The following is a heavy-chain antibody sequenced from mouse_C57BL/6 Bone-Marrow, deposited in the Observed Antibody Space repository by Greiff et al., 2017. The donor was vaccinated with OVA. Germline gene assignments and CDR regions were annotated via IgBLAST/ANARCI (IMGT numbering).Heavy chain of an antibody. Sequence: VQLQQSGAELVRPGTSVKMSCKASGYTFTNYWIGWAKQRPGHGLEWIGDIYPGGGYTNYNEKFKGKATLTADKSSSTAYMQFSSLTSEDSAIYYCARGYGYHAMDDWGQGTSVTVSS. CDR3: ARGYGYHAMDD. J-gene: IGHJ4*01. D-gene: IGHD2-10*02. CDR2: IYPGGGYT. V-gene: IGHV1-63*01. CDR1: GYTFTNYW.